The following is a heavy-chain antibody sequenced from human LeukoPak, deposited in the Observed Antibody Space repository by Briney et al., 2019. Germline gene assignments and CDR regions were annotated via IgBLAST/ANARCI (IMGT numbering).Heavy chain of an antibody. CDR1: GFTFSSYA. CDR2: ISGGGGST. Sequence: GGSLRLSCAASGFTFSSYAMSWVRQAPGKGLEWVSGISGGGGSTYYADSVKGRFTISRDNSKNTLYLQMNSLRAEDTAVYYCARGDYSSSWYVDYWGQGTLVTVSS. CDR3: ARGDYSSSWYVDY. J-gene: IGHJ4*02. D-gene: IGHD6-13*01. V-gene: IGHV3-23*01.